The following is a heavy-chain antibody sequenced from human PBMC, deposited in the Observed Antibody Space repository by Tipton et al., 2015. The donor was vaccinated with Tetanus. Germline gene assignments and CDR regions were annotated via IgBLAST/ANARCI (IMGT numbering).Heavy chain of an antibody. V-gene: IGHV4-39*01. Sequence: TLSLTCTVSGGSMSGGTYYWGWIRQPPGKGLEWLGNIYYNGNAFYNSSLESRITISVDTSKNQFSLKLTSVTAADTAVYYCAMIADNWFDPWGQGTLVTVSS. J-gene: IGHJ5*02. D-gene: IGHD2-21*01. CDR2: IYYNGNA. CDR3: AMIADNWFDP. CDR1: GGSMSGGTYY.